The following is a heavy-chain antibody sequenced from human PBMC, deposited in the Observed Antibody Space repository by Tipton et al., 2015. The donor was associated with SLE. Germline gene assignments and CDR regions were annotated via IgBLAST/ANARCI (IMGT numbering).Heavy chain of an antibody. CDR2: IYYSGST. CDR3: ARAAMARDAFDI. D-gene: IGHD5-18*01. J-gene: IGHJ3*02. V-gene: IGHV4-59*08. Sequence: TLSLTCTVSGGSTSSYYWSWIRQPPGKGLEWIGYIYYSGSTNYNPSLKSRVTISVDTSKNQFSLKLSSVTAADTAVYYCARAAMARDAFDIWGQGTMVTVSS. CDR1: GGSTSSYY.